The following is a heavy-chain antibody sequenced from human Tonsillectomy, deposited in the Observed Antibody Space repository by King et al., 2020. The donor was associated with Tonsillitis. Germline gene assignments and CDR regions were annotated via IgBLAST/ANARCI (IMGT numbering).Heavy chain of an antibody. V-gene: IGHV4-39*01. CDR3: ARQQQLVRFFDY. CDR1: GGSISSSSYY. J-gene: IGHJ4*02. CDR2: IYYSGST. Sequence: PLQESGTGLVKPSETLSLTCTVSGGSISSSSYYWGWIRQPPGKGLEWIGSIYYSGSTYYNPSLKSRVTISVDTSKNQFSLKLSSVTAADTAVYYCARQQQLVRFFDYWGQGTLVTVSS. D-gene: IGHD6-13*01.